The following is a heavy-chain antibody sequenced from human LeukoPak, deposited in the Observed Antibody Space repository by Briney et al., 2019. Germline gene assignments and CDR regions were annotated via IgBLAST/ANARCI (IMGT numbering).Heavy chain of an antibody. V-gene: IGHV3-23*01. J-gene: IGHJ4*02. Sequence: GGSLRLSCAASGFTFSNYAMNWVRLAPGKGLEWVSAISGSGGSTYYADSVKGRITISRDNSKNTLYLQMNSLRAEDTAVYYCAKDAGITVVRGVIYYFDYWGQGALVTVSS. CDR3: AKDAGITVVRGVIYYFDY. D-gene: IGHD3-10*01. CDR2: ISGSGGST. CDR1: GFTFSNYA.